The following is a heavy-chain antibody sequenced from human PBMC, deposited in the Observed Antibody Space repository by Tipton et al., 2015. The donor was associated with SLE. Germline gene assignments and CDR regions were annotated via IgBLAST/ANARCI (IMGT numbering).Heavy chain of an antibody. CDR2: IYHSGST. CDR3: ARCDLWSGDALDY. CDR1: GGSISSGGYS. D-gene: IGHD3-3*01. V-gene: IGHV4-30-2*01. Sequence: LRLSCAVSGGSISSGGYSWSWIRQPPGKGLEWIGYIYHSGSTYYNPSLKSRFTISVDRSKNQFSLKLSSVTAADTAVYYCARCDLWSGDALDYGAKGPLATVSS. J-gene: IGHJ4*02.